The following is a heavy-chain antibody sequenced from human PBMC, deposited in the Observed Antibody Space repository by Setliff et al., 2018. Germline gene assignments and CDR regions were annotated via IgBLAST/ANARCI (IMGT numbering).Heavy chain of an antibody. J-gene: IGHJ5*01. V-gene: IGHV1-69*13. Sequence: ASVKVSCKNSGGTFNSFLVSWVRQAPGQGLEWMGGIIPLFGTTKYAQKFQDRITMTADESATTAYMELTSLRSEDTAVYYCVRALGGISAAGNNWLDSWGQGTLVTVSS. CDR3: VRALGGISAAGNNWLDS. D-gene: IGHD6-13*01. CDR2: IIPLFGTT. CDR1: GGTFNSFL.